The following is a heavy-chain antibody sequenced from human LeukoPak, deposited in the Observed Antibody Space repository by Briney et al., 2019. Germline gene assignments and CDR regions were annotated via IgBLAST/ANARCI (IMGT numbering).Heavy chain of an antibody. CDR3: ARRFRTPGPLSLRGGYNWFDP. CDR2: INHSGST. Sequence: PSETLSLTCAVYGGSFSGYYWSWIRQPPGKGLEWIGEINHSGSTNYNPSLKSRVTISVDTSKNQFSLKLSSVTAADTAVYYCARRFRTPGPLSLRGGYNWFDPWGQGTLVTVSS. D-gene: IGHD1-14*01. V-gene: IGHV4-34*01. CDR1: GGSFSGYY. J-gene: IGHJ5*02.